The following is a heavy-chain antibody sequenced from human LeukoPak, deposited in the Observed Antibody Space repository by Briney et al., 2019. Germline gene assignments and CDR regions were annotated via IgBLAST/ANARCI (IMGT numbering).Heavy chain of an antibody. D-gene: IGHD5-24*01. J-gene: IGHJ4*02. CDR2: NYSGGST. CDR3: ARGRDGYNMVWNY. Sequence: GGSLRLSCAASGFTVSSNYMSWVRQAPGKGLEWVSVNYSGGSTYYADSVKGRFTISRGNSKNTLYLQMNSLRAEDTAVYYCARGRDGYNMVWNYWGQGTLVTVSS. V-gene: IGHV3-53*01. CDR1: GFTVSSNY.